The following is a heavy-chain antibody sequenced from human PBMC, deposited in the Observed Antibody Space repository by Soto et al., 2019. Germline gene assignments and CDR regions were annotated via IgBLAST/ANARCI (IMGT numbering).Heavy chain of an antibody. CDR1: GGSISSGDYY. CDR2: IYYSGST. J-gene: IGHJ5*02. Sequence: SETLSLTCTVSGGSISSGDYYWSWIRQPPGKGLEWIGYIYYSGSTYYNPSLKSRVTISVDTSKNQFSLKLSSVTAADTAVYYCARDKSLYHQWFDPWGQGTLVTVSS. CDR3: ARDKSLYHQWFDP. V-gene: IGHV4-30-4*01. D-gene: IGHD2-2*01.